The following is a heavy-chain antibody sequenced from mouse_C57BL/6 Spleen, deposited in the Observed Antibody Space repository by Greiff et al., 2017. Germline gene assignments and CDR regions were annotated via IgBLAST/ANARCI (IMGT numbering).Heavy chain of an antibody. CDR3: AREGGLRRGYFDY. CDR2: IHPNSGST. D-gene: IGHD2-2*01. J-gene: IGHJ2*01. CDR1: GYTFTSYW. V-gene: IGHV1-64*01. Sequence: QVQLQQPGAELVKPGASVKLSCKASGYTFTSYWMHWVKQRPGQGLEWIGMIHPNSGSTNYNEKFKSKATLTVDKSSSTAYMQLSSLTSEDSAVYYCAREGGLRRGYFDYWGQGTTLTVSS.